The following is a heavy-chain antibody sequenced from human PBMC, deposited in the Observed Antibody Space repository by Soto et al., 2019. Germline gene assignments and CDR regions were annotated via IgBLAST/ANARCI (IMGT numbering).Heavy chain of an antibody. J-gene: IGHJ4*02. V-gene: IGHV4-39*01. CDR3: ASFSGATYGDYGGGINY. Sequence: KPSETLSLTCTVSGGSISGGSYYWGWIRQPPGKGLECIGSVHYSGSTDYNPSLKSRVTISVDTSKNQFSLKLTSVTAADTAVYFCASFSGATYGDYGGGINYWGQGTLVTVSS. CDR1: GGSISGGSYY. D-gene: IGHD4-17*01. CDR2: VHYSGST.